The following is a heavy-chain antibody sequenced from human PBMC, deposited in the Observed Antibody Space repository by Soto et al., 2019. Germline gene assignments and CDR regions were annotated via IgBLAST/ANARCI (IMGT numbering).Heavy chain of an antibody. CDR3: ARERRRGSGSYYNGPFDY. Sequence: SVKVSCKTSGGTFSSYSISWVRQAPGQGLEWMGGIIPIFGTTNYAQKFQGRVTITADESTSTAYMELSSLRSDDTAVYYCARERRRGSGSYYNGPFDYWVQGTLVTVSS. CDR2: IIPIFGTT. J-gene: IGHJ4*02. CDR1: GGTFSSYS. V-gene: IGHV1-69*13. D-gene: IGHD3-10*01.